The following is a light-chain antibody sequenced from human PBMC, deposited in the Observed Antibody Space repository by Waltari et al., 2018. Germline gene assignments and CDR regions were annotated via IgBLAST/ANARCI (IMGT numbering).Light chain of an antibody. CDR1: SSEIGYVDL. Sequence: QSALTQPASVSGSLGQSITVSCPGTSSEIGYVDLFSWYPHPPGRAPKLIIYEVTKRPSGVSSRFSGSKSGNTASLTISGLHTEDEADYYCCSYAGTRSLVVFGGGTRLTVL. J-gene: IGLJ2*01. V-gene: IGLV2-23*02. CDR2: EVT. CDR3: CSYAGTRSLVV.